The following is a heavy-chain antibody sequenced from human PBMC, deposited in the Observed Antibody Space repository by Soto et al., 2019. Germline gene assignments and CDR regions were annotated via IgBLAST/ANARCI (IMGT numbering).Heavy chain of an antibody. J-gene: IGHJ6*02. CDR1: GFTFSTYW. V-gene: IGHV3-7*01. CDR3: ARDRGPPRYLYYGMDV. CDR2: IKQDGSGE. Sequence: GGSLRLSCAASGFTFSTYWMSWVRQAPGKGLEWVGNIKQDGSGENYVDSVKGRFTISRDNANHSLYLQMNSLRAEDTAVYYCARDRGPPRYLYYGMDVWGQGSTVTVSS. D-gene: IGHD3-10*01.